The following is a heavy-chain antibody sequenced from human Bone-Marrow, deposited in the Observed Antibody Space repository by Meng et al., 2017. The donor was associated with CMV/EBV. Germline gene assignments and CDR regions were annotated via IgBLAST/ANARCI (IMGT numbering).Heavy chain of an antibody. CDR1: GYTFTSYY. CDR3: ARGEEIQLWFPTVDY. V-gene: IGHV1-46*01. CDR2: INPSGGST. Sequence: ASVKVSCKASGYTFTSYYMHWVRQAPGQGLEWMGIINPSGGSTSYAQKFQGRVTMTRDTSTSTVYMELSSLRSEDTAVYYCARGEEIQLWFPTVDYWGQGTLVTVSS. J-gene: IGHJ4*02. D-gene: IGHD5-18*01.